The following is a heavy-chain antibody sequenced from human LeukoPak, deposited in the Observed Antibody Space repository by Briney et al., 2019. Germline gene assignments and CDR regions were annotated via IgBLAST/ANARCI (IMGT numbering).Heavy chain of an antibody. CDR2: INHSGST. V-gene: IGHV4-34*01. CDR3: ASLMPYSSGWHFDY. D-gene: IGHD6-19*01. CDR1: GGSFSGYY. Sequence: SETLSLTCAVYGGSFSGYYWSWIRQPPGKGLEWIGEINHSGSTNYNPSLKSRVTISVDTSKNQFSLKLSSVTAADTAVYYCASLMPYSSGWHFDYWGQGTLVTVSS. J-gene: IGHJ4*02.